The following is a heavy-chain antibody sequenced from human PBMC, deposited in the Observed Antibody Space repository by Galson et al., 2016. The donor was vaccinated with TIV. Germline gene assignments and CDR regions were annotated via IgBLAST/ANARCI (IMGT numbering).Heavy chain of an antibody. Sequence: ETLSLTCAVSDYSISSGFYWGWIRQPPGKGLEWVGSIWHNGGPYYNPALKSRVTISLDTSKNQFSLKLISLTAADTAFYYCARHRGMGAARPNRYWHFDLWGRGTLVTVSS. D-gene: IGHD6-6*01. CDR1: DYSISSGFY. V-gene: IGHV4-38-2*01. J-gene: IGHJ2*01. CDR2: IWHNGGP. CDR3: ARHRGMGAARPNRYWHFDL.